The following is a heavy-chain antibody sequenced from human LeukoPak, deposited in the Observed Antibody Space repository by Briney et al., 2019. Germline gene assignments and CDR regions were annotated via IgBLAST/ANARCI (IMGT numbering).Heavy chain of an antibody. D-gene: IGHD3-10*01. CDR1: GFTFSNFG. CDR2: IQSDGRNI. V-gene: IGHV3-30*06. J-gene: IGHJ4*02. CDR3: ARASERGVDFDY. Sequence: GGSLRLSCAASGFTFSNFGMHWVRQAPGKGLEWVTFIQSDGRNIYYADSVKGRFTISRDNSKNTLDLQMNSLRAEDTAVYYCARASERGVDFDYWGQGTLVTVSS.